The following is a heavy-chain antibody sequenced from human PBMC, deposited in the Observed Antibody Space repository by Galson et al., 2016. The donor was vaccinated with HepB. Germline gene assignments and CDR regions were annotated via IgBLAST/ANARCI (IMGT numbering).Heavy chain of an antibody. V-gene: IGHV1-69*13. CDR1: GGTFSSYA. Sequence: SVKVSCKASGGTFSSYAISWVRQAPGQGLEWMGGIIPIFGTANYAQKFQGRVTITADESTSTAYMELSSLKSEDTAVYYCARSHSYTSSLRYDYWGQGTLVTVSS. J-gene: IGHJ4*02. CDR2: IIPIFGTA. CDR3: ARSHSYTSSLRYDY. D-gene: IGHD6-6*01.